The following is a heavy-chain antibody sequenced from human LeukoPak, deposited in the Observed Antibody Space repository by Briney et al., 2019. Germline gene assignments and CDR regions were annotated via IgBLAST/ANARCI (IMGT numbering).Heavy chain of an antibody. CDR1: GFTFSSYG. CDR2: IWYDGSNK. CDR3: AKGHYDSSGDDAFDI. J-gene: IGHJ3*02. V-gene: IGHV3-33*03. D-gene: IGHD3-22*01. Sequence: PGGSLRLSCAASGFTFSSYGMHWVRQAPGKGLEWVAVIWYDGSNKYYADSVKGRFTISRDSSKNTLYLQMNSLRAKDTAVYYCAKGHYDSSGDDAFDIWGQGTMVTVSS.